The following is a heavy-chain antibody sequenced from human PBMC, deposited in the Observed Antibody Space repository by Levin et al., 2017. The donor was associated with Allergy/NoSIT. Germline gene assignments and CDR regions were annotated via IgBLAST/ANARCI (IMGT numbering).Heavy chain of an antibody. V-gene: IGHV4-39*01. CDR1: GGSISSSSYY. Sequence: SQTLSLTCTVSGGSISSSSYYWGWIRQPPGKGLELIGSIYYNGSTYYNPSLKSRVTISVDTSKNQFSLKLNSVTAADTAVYYCARLAITGTTGRGYFQRWGQGTLVTVSS. J-gene: IGHJ1*01. CDR2: IYYNGST. CDR3: ARLAITGTTGRGYFQR. D-gene: IGHD1-7*01.